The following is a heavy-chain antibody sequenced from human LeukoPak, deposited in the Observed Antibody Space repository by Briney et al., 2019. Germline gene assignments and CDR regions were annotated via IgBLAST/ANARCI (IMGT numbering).Heavy chain of an antibody. D-gene: IGHD4-17*01. CDR1: GFTFSIYA. J-gene: IGHJ3*01. Sequence: GGSLRLSCAASGFTFSIYAMSWVRQSPGKGLEWVSSITAGGGTTYYEDSVKGRFTIFRDNSKSTLYLQMNSLSAEDTALYYCAKLYGDYKHASHLWGQGTMVTVSS. CDR2: ITAGGGTT. CDR3: AKLYGDYKHASHL. V-gene: IGHV3-23*01.